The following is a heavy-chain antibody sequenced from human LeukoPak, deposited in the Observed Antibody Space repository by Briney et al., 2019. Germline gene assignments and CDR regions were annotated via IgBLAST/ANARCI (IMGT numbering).Heavy chain of an antibody. D-gene: IGHD2-8*01. CDR3: ARDLMVGSPFDS. Sequence: GRSLRLSCAASGFTFSNYWMHWVRQTPGKGLVWVSRINTDGSTSYADSVKGRFTISRDNAKNTLYLQMNSLRAEDTAVYYCARDLMVGSPFDSWGQGTLVTVSS. CDR1: GFTFSNYW. J-gene: IGHJ4*02. V-gene: IGHV3-74*01. CDR2: INTDGST.